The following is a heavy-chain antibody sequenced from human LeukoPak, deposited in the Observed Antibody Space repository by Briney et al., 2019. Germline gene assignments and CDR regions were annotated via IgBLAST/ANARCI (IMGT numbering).Heavy chain of an antibody. CDR2: IYYSGST. Sequence: SETLSLTCTVSGGSISSYYWSWIRQPPGKGLEWIGYIYYSGSTNYNPSLKSRVTISVDTSKSQFSLKLSSVTAADTAVYYCAREREMATSYWYFDLWGRGTLVTVSS. D-gene: IGHD5-24*01. CDR3: AREREMATSYWYFDL. J-gene: IGHJ2*01. CDR1: GGSISSYY. V-gene: IGHV4-59*01.